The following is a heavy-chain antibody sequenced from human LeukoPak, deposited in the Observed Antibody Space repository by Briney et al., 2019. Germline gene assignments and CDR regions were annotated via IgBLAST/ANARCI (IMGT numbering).Heavy chain of an antibody. J-gene: IGHJ4*02. Sequence: ASVKVSCKASGYTFNRYGIGWVRQAPGQGLEWMGWINPNSGGTTYAQKFQGRVTMTTDTSISTAYLELNGLRSDDTAVYYCARDLDYGSGSFSNWGQGAIVTVSS. CDR2: INPNSGGT. D-gene: IGHD3-10*01. CDR3: ARDLDYGSGSFSN. CDR1: GYTFNRYG. V-gene: IGHV1-2*02.